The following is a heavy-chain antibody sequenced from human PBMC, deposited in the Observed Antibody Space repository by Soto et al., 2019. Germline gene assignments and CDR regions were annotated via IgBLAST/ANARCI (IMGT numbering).Heavy chain of an antibody. J-gene: IGHJ5*02. D-gene: IGHD3-16*01. CDR3: AKRSPGGWFVP. Sequence: QVQLVESGGGVVQPGRSLRLSCAASGFTFSSYGMHWVRQAPGKGLEWVAVISYDGSNKYYGDSVKGRFTISRDNSKNTLYLQMNSLRAEDTGVYYCAKRSPGGWFVPWGQGTLVTVCS. V-gene: IGHV3-30*18. CDR2: ISYDGSNK. CDR1: GFTFSSYG.